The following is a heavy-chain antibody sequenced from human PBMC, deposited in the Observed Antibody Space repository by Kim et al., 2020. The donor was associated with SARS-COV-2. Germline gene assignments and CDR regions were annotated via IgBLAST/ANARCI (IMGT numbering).Heavy chain of an antibody. J-gene: IGHJ4*02. CDR3: ARRFRGSTIRFLGLFQFDY. Sequence: SETLSLTCTVSGGSISSSSYYWGWIRQPPGKRLGLMGSVYNTGSTYYTSSLKSRATISVDTTKNQFSLKLSSVTAADTVVYYCARRFRGSTIRFLGLFQFDYWGQGTLVTVSS. CDR2: VYNTGST. D-gene: IGHD3-3*01. V-gene: IGHV4-39*01. CDR1: GGSISSSSYY.